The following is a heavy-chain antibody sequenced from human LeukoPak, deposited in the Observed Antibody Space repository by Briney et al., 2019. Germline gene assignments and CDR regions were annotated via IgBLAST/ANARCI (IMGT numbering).Heavy chain of an antibody. J-gene: IGHJ4*02. V-gene: IGHV1-18*01. Sequence: ASVKVSCKASGYTFTSYGISWVRQAPGQGLEWMGWVSAYNGNTNYAQKFQGRVTMTEDTSTDTAYMELSSLRSEDTAVYYCATFSLPLSGSHAEGVVDYWGQGTLVTVSS. CDR1: GYTFTSYG. CDR3: ATFSLPLSGSHAEGVVDY. CDR2: VSAYNGNT. D-gene: IGHD1-26*01.